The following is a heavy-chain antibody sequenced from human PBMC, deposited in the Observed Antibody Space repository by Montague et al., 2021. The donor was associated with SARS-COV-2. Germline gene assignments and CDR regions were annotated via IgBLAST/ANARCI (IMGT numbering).Heavy chain of an antibody. CDR3: VRGGYSDWLLSFDS. CDR1: GGSISSNSYY. CDR2: IYYSGRH. J-gene: IGHJ4*02. D-gene: IGHD3-9*01. V-gene: IGHV4-39*02. Sequence: SETLSLTCTVSGGSISSNSYYWGWIRQPPGQGLEWIGSIYYSGRHYYNPSLKSRVTMSVDTPKSHFSLSLSSVTAADTAVFYCVRGGYSDWLLSFDSWGQGTLVTVSS.